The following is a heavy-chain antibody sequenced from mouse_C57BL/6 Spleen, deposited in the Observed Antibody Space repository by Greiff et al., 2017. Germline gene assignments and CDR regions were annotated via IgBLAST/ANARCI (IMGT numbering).Heavy chain of an antibody. CDR2: IYPSDSET. V-gene: IGHV1-61*01. Sequence: QVQLQQSGAELVRPGSSVKLSCKASGYTFTSYWMDWVKQRPGQGLEWIGNIYPSDSETHYNQKFKDKATLTVDKSSSTAYMQLSSLTSEDSAVYYCARGAVTGDYFDYWGQGTTLTVSS. D-gene: IGHD2-5*01. CDR1: GYTFTSYW. J-gene: IGHJ2*01. CDR3: ARGAVTGDYFDY.